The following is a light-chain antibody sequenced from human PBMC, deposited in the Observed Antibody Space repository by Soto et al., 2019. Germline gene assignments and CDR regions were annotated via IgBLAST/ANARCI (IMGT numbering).Light chain of an antibody. V-gene: IGKV1-5*03. J-gene: IGKJ2*01. CDR3: KQYNTYSSYT. Sequence: DIQMTQSPSTLSASVGDRVTITCRASQSVTHWLAWYQQKPGRAPKLLIYKTSTLASAVPSRFSGSGSGTEFTLTISCLQPDDFATYYCKQYNTYSSYTFGQGTKVEIK. CDR2: KTS. CDR1: QSVTHW.